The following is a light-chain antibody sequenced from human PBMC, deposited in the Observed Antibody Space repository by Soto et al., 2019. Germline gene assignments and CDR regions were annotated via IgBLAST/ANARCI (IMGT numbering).Light chain of an antibody. Sequence: DILMTQSPATLSVSPGEAATLSCRASQTISSNLAWYQQKPGQVPRLLMYGASPWATGIPARFSGSGSGTEFTLTISSLQSEDFAVYYCQQYNNWPLTFGQGTKVEIK. J-gene: IGKJ1*01. CDR2: GAS. CDR1: QTISSN. V-gene: IGKV3-15*01. CDR3: QQYNNWPLT.